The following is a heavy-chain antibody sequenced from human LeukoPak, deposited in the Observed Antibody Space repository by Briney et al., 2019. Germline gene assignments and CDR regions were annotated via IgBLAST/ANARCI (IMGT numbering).Heavy chain of an antibody. V-gene: IGHV3-9*01. CDR3: AKGGFGELLISSGFDY. CDR2: ISWNSGSI. CDR1: GFTFDDYA. D-gene: IGHD3-10*01. J-gene: IGHJ4*02. Sequence: GGSLRLSCAASGFTFDDYAMHWVRQAPGKGLEWVSGISWNSGSIGYADSVKGRFTISRDNTKNSLYLQMNSLRAEDTALYYCAKGGFGELLISSGFDYWGQGTLVTVSS.